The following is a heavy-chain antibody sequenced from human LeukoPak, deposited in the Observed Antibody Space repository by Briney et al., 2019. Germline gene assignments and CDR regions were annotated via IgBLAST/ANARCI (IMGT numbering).Heavy chain of an antibody. CDR1: GFTFSSYG. CDR2: ISYDGSNK. CDR3: AKLGRDGYNYFDY. V-gene: IGHV3-30*18. J-gene: IGHJ4*02. Sequence: PGGSLRLSCAASGFTFSSYGMHWVRQAPGKGLEWVAVISYDGSNKYYADSVKGRFTISRDNSKNTLYLQMNSLRAEDTAVYYCAKLGRDGYNYFDYWAKGTLVTVSS. D-gene: IGHD5-24*01.